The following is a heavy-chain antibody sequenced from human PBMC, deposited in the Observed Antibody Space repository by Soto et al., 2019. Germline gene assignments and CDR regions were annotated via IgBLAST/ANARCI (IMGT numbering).Heavy chain of an antibody. CDR2: IYYSGSS. CDR3: ARQYGDYVRGAFDI. Sequence: QVQLQESGPGLVKPSETLSLTCTVSGGSISSYYWSWIRQPPGKDLEWIGYIYYSGSSNYNPSLKIRVTISVDTSKNQYSLKLSSVTAADTAVYYCARQYGDYVRGAFDIWGKVTMVTVSS. J-gene: IGHJ3*02. CDR1: GGSISSYY. V-gene: IGHV4-59*01. D-gene: IGHD4-17*01.